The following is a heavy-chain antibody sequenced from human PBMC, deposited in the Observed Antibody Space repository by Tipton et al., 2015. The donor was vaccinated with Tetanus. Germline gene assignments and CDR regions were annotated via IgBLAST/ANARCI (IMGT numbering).Heavy chain of an antibody. J-gene: IGHJ4*02. D-gene: IGHD5-24*01. Sequence: TLSLTCAVSGGLLSTGGYSWGWIRQPPGQGLEWIGYIYHTGSTYYNPSLRGRVTISTVGSKNHVSLRLTSVTAADTGVYFCARDDGYTGLNSWGQGALVAVST. CDR2: IYHTGST. V-gene: IGHV4-30-2*01. CDR3: ARDDGYTGLNS. CDR1: GGLLSTGGYS.